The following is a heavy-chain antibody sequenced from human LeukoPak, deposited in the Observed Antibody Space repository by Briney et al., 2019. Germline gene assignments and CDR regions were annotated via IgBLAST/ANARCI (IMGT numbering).Heavy chain of an antibody. D-gene: IGHD6-19*01. J-gene: IGHJ4*02. Sequence: ETLSLTCTLPGGSLGTNFWCWVRQRPGGGLEYSGYIFYTGATNYTPSLQGRVTMSVDTSKNQYSLRLRSVPAADTAVYFCAKYGNSGWVIDYWGQGTLVTVSS. CDR1: GGSLGTNF. CDR2: IFYTGAT. V-gene: IGHV4-59*08. CDR3: AKYGNSGWVIDY.